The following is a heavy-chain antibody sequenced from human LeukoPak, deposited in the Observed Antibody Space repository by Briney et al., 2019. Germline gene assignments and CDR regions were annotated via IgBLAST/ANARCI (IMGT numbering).Heavy chain of an antibody. CDR1: GFTFSSYG. D-gene: IGHD3-3*01. CDR2: ISDSSTTI. V-gene: IGHV3-48*01. CDR3: ARDRGGAYDFWSGYYTGYFDY. J-gene: IGHJ4*02. Sequence: GGSLRLSCAASGFTFSSYGMSWVRQAPGKGLEWVSYISDSSTTIYYADSVKGRFTISRDNAKNSLYLQMNSLRAEDTAVYYCARDRGGAYDFWSGYYTGYFDYWGQGTLVPVSS.